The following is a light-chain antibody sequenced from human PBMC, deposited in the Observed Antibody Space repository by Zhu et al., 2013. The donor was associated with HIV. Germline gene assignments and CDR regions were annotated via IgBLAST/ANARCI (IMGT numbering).Light chain of an antibody. CDR2: HAS. J-gene: IGKJ4*01. V-gene: IGKV1-13*02. CDR3: QQSNSFPPVT. Sequence: AIQLTQSPSSLSASIGDRVTITCRASQGISTTLAWYQQKPGKPPKLLLYHASSLETGVPSRFSGSGSGTDFTLTISSLQPEDFATYFCQQSNSFPPVTFGGGTKVEIK. CDR1: QGISTT.